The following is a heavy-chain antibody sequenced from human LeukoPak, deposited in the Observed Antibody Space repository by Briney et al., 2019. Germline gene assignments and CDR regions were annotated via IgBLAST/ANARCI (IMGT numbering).Heavy chain of an antibody. CDR1: GYTFTGYY. CDR3: ASLDCGGDCYSGKN. J-gene: IGHJ4*02. D-gene: IGHD2-21*02. CDR2: INPNSSGT. V-gene: IGHV1-2*02. Sequence: ASVKVSCKASGYTFTGYYMHWVRQAPGQGLEWMGWINPNSSGTNYAQKFQGRVTMTRDTSISTAYMELSRLRSDDTAVYYCASLDCGGDCYSGKNWGQGTLVTVSS.